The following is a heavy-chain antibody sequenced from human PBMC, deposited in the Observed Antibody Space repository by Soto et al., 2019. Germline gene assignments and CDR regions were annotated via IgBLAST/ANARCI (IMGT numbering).Heavy chain of an antibody. CDR2: ISGSGGST. Sequence: GGSLRLSCAASGFTFSSYAMSWVRQAPGKGLEWVSAISGSGGSTYYADSVKGRFTISRDNSKNTLYLQMNSLRAEDTAVYYCAKDNSNGIYYYYYGMDVWGQGTTVTVS. J-gene: IGHJ6*02. V-gene: IGHV3-23*01. D-gene: IGHD4-4*01. CDR3: AKDNSNGIYYYYYGMDV. CDR1: GFTFSSYA.